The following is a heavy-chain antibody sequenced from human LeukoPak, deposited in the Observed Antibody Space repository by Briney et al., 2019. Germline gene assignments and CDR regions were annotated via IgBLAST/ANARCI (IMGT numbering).Heavy chain of an antibody. J-gene: IGHJ5*02. CDR3: ARRPYADTSAATLGSYNRFDP. CDR2: IYPGDSHT. CDR1: GYSFPNYW. D-gene: IGHD6-6*01. Sequence: GESLKISGKGSGYSFPNYWIGGVRQMPGKGLEWMGIIYPGDSHTRYSPSFPDQVTIAVDKSISRAYLRTSSLKATGTAMNYSARRPYADTSAATLGSYNRFDPWGQGSLVTVSS. V-gene: IGHV5-51*01.